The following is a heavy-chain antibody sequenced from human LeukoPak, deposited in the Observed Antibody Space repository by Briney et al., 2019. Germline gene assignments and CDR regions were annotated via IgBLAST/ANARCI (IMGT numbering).Heavy chain of an antibody. J-gene: IGHJ6*02. D-gene: IGHD1-14*01. Sequence: PGGSLRLSCAASGFTFSYYYMSGVRQAPGKGLEWVSAISGSGGTTYYADSVKGRFTISRDSSKNTLYLQMNSLRAEDTAVYYCAKVSGGGLYYDGMDVWGQGTTVTVSS. CDR2: ISGSGGTT. CDR3: AKVSGGGLYYDGMDV. CDR1: GFTFSYYY. V-gene: IGHV3-23*01.